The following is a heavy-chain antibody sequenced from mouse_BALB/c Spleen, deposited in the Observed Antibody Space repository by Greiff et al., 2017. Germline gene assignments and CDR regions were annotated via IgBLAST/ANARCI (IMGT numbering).Heavy chain of an antibody. V-gene: IGHV2-9*02. D-gene: IGHD1-1*01. CDR3: ARDGVVALYYYAMDY. J-gene: IGHJ4*01. Sequence: LQESGPGLVAPSQSLSITCTVSGFSLTSYGVHWVRQPPGKGLEWLGVIWAGGSTNYNSALMSRLSISKDNSKSQVFLKMNSLQTDDTAMYYCARDGVVALYYYAMDYWGQGTSVTVSS. CDR2: IWAGGST. CDR1: GFSLTSYG.